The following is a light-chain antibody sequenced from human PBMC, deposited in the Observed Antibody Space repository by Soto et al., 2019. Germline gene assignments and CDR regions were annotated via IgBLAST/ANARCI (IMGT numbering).Light chain of an antibody. CDR1: QGISSY. J-gene: IGKJ1*01. V-gene: IGKV1-8*01. Sequence: AILMPQPPSSFSASTGDRVTITCRASQGISSYLAWYQQKPGIAPKLLIYAASPLQSGVPSRFSGSGSGTDFTLTISCLQPEDFATYYCLQDYNYPWTFGQGTKVDIK. CDR3: LQDYNYPWT. CDR2: AAS.